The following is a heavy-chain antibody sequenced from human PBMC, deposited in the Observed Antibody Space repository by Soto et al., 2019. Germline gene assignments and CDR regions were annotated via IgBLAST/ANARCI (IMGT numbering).Heavy chain of an antibody. D-gene: IGHD2-15*01. CDR3: ARGSTVAAILFDY. V-gene: IGHV4-31*03. CDR1: GDSISSGGYY. J-gene: IGHJ4*02. CDR2: IYYSGST. Sequence: SETLSLTCTVSGDSISSGGYYWSWIRQHPGKGLEWIGYIYYSGSTYYNPSLKSRVIISVDTSKNQFSLKLSSVTAADTAVYYCARGSTVAAILFDYWGQGTLVTVS.